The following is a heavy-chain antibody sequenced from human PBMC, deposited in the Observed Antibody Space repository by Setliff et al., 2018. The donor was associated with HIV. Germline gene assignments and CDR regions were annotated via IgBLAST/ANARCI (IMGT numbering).Heavy chain of an antibody. CDR3: ARSPDYYDSSAYYRAIDY. CDR2: TNHIRST. J-gene: IGHJ4*02. V-gene: IGHV4-34*01. CDR1: GGSFKDPN. D-gene: IGHD3-22*01. Sequence: SETLSLTCAVYGGSFKDPNWCWIRQPPGKGLEWNGETNHIRSTNYNPTLKSRSAMSVDTSKNHSTLKLSSVTAADTAVYYCARSPDYYDSSAYYRAIDYWGQGMLVTVSS.